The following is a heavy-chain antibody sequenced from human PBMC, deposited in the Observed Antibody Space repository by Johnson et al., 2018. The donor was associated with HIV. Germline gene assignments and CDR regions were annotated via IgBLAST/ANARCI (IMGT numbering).Heavy chain of an antibody. D-gene: IGHD6-13*01. V-gene: IGHV3-7*03. Sequence: MMLVESGGGVVQPGGSLRLSCVASGFTFTTYDFHWVRQAPGKGLEWVANIKQDGSEKYYVDSVKGRFTISRDNAKNSLYLQMNSLRAEDTAVYYCAKDLGVAADPDAFDIWGQGTMVTVSS. J-gene: IGHJ3*02. CDR3: AKDLGVAADPDAFDI. CDR1: GFTFTTYD. CDR2: IKQDGSEK.